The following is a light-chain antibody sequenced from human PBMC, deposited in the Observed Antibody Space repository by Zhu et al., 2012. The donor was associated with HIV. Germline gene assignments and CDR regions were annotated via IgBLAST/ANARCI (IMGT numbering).Light chain of an antibody. Sequence: DIQMTQSPSAMSASVGDRVTITCRASQDIRNSVAWFQQKPGKVPKRLISSASSLNSGVPPRFSGSGSGTEFTLTISSLQPEDFATYYCLQHNSYPRTFGQGTKVDIK. CDR2: SAS. CDR3: LQHNSYPRT. J-gene: IGKJ1*01. V-gene: IGKV1-17*03. CDR1: QDIRNS.